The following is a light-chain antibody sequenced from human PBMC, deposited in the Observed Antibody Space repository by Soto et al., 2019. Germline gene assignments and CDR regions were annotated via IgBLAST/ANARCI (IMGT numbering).Light chain of an antibody. CDR1: QSVSGN. CDR2: AAS. J-gene: IGKJ4*01. V-gene: IGKV3-15*01. CDR3: QQYNKWSLT. Sequence: EIVMTQSPATLSVSPGERATLSCSASQSVSGNLAWYQQKPGQAPRLLIYAASTRATGSSARFSGSGAGTDFTLNISSLRCEDFALDYCQQYNKWSLTVGGGTKVQIK.